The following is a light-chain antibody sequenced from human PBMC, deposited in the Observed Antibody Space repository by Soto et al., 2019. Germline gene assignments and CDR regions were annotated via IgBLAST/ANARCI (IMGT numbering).Light chain of an antibody. CDR1: QRVSDNQ. CDR2: GAS. J-gene: IGKJ1*01. V-gene: IGKV3-20*01. Sequence: EIVLTQSPDTLSLSPGERATLSCRASQRVSDNQLAWYQKKPGQAPWLLMYGASTRATGVPVRFSGSGSGTDFTLTVSRLEPEDFAVYYCGQFVSAPPRTFGQGTKVEIK. CDR3: GQFVSAPPRT.